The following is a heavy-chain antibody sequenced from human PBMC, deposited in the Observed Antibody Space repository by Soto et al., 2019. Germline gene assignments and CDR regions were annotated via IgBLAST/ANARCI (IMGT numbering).Heavy chain of an antibody. V-gene: IGHV3-48*01. Sequence: GGSLRLSCAASGFTFSSYSMNWVRQAPGKGLEWVSYISSSSSTIYYADSVKGRFTISRDNAKNSLYLQMNSLRAEDTAAYYCAKPDYDILTGYKYYFDYWGQGTLVTVSS. CDR2: ISSSSSTI. J-gene: IGHJ4*02. CDR3: AKPDYDILTGYKYYFDY. D-gene: IGHD3-9*01. CDR1: GFTFSSYS.